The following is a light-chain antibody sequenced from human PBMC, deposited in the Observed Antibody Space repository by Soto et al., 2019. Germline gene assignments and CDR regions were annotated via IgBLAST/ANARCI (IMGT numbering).Light chain of an antibody. CDR1: QSVSSN. Sequence: EIVMTQSPATLSVSPGERATLSCRASQSVSSNLAWYQQKPGQAPRLLIYGASTRATGIPARFSCSGSGTEFTLTISSLQSEDFAVYYCQQYNNWPSFGLGTRLEIK. J-gene: IGKJ5*01. CDR3: QQYNNWPS. V-gene: IGKV3-15*01. CDR2: GAS.